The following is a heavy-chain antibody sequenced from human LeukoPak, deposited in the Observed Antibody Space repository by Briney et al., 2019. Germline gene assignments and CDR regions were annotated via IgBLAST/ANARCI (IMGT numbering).Heavy chain of an antibody. J-gene: IGHJ4*02. CDR2: IYASGTT. CDR1: GGSIKSYY. Sequence: SETLSLTCTVSGGSIKSYYWSWIRQPAGEGLEWLGHIYASGTTNYNPSLNSRVTMSVDTSKNQFSLRLASVTAADSAVYYCARVADRFGYNYGIDEYFDYWGQGTLVTVSS. V-gene: IGHV4-4*07. D-gene: IGHD5-18*01. CDR3: ARVADRFGYNYGIDEYFDY.